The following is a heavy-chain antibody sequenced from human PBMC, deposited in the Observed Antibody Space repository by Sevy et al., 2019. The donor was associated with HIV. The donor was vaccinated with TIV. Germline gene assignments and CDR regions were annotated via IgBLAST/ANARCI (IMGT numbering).Heavy chain of an antibody. CDR1: GFNTIHYD. CDR3: AKDPCSGASCSAYVFEN. Sequence: GGSLRLSCAASGFNTIHYDMHWVRQAPGKGLQWVTFIRYDGHTRYYADFVRVRFTISRDTSKNTLYLQMNSMSTEDTAIYYYAKDPCSGASCSAYVFENWGQGTLVTVSS. CDR2: IRYDGHTR. D-gene: IGHD2-2*01. J-gene: IGHJ4*03. V-gene: IGHV3-30*02.